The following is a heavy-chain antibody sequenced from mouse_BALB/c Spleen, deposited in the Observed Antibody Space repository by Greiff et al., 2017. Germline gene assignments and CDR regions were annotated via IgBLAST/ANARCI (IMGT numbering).Heavy chain of an antibody. V-gene: IGHV1-14*01. CDR2: INPYNDGT. J-gene: IGHJ4*01. CDR1: GYTFTSYV. Sequence: EVQLLQSGPELVKPGASVKMSCKASGYTFTSYVMHWVKQKPGQGLEWIGYINPYNDGTKYNEKFKGKATLTSDKSSSTAYMELSSLTSEDSAVYYCAREGYDPYYAMDYWGQGTSVTVSS. CDR3: AREGYDPYYAMDY. D-gene: IGHD2-3*01.